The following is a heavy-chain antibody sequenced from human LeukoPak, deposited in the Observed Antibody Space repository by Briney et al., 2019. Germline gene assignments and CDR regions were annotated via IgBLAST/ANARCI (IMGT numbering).Heavy chain of an antibody. CDR1: GYEFTDFY. Sequence: GASVKVSCKASGYEFTDFYINWVRQAPGQRPEWMGWIHPNSGATNYARVFQGRVTMTRDTSISTAYMELGSLKFDDRAVYYCARLRGGFDSGDYWGQGSLVTVSS. V-gene: IGHV1-2*02. J-gene: IGHJ4*02. CDR3: ARLRGGFDSGDY. D-gene: IGHD5-12*01. CDR2: IHPNSGAT.